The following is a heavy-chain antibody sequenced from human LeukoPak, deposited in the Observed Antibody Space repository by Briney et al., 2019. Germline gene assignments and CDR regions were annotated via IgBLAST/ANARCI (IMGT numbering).Heavy chain of an antibody. J-gene: IGHJ2*01. CDR3: ARGDAGYFDL. Sequence: SETLSLTCAVYGGSFSGYYWSWIRQPPGKGLEWIGETNHSGSTNYNPSLKSRVTISVDTSKNQFSLKLSSVTAADTAVYYCARGDAGYFDLGGRGTLVTVSS. V-gene: IGHV4-34*01. CDR2: TNHSGST. CDR1: GGSFSGYY.